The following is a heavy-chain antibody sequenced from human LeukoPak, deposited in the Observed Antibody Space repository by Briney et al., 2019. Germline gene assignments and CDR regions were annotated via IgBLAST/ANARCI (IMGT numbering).Heavy chain of an antibody. J-gene: IGHJ5*02. V-gene: IGHV4-59*01. CDR3: ARADGYTPHWFDP. CDR2: IYYSGST. D-gene: IGHD5-24*01. CDR1: GGPISNSY. Sequence: SETLSLTCTVSGGPISNSYWSWIRQPPGKGLEWIGYIYYSGSTNYNPSLKSRVTISVDTSKNQFSLKLSSVTAADTAVYYCARADGYTPHWFDPWGQGTLVTVSS.